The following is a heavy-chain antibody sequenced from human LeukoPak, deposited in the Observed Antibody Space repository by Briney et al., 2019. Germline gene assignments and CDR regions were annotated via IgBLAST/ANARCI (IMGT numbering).Heavy chain of an antibody. V-gene: IGHV1-8*01. CDR2: MNPNSGNT. CDR1: GYTFTSYD. D-gene: IGHD2-2*01. Sequence: ASVKVPCKASGYTFTSYDINWVRQATGQGLEWMGWMNPNSGNTGYAQKLQGRVTMTRNTSISTAYMELSSLRSEDTAVYYCARSYCSSISCRFDYWGQGTLVTVSS. CDR3: ARSYCSSISCRFDY. J-gene: IGHJ4*02.